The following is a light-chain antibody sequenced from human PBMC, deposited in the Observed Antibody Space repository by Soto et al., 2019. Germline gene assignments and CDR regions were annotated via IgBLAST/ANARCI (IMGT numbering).Light chain of an antibody. V-gene: IGKV3-15*01. CDR2: GAS. J-gene: IGKJ2*01. Sequence: EIVMTQSPATLSVSPGERATLSCRASQSVSSNLAWYQQKPGQAPRLLIYGASTRATGIPARFSGSGSGTEFTLAICSLQSEDFAVYYCQQYNNWPPYTFGQWTKLEIK. CDR3: QQYNNWPPYT. CDR1: QSVSSN.